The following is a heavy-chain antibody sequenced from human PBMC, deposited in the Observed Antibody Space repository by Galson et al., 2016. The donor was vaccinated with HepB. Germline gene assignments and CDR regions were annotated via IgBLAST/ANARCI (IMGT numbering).Heavy chain of an antibody. CDR2: IDWDDDR. Sequence: PALVKPTQTLTLTCTFSGFSLSATKMCLTWIRQPPGKALEWLALIDWDDDRYYSPSLKTRLTISKDTSKNQVVLTMTNMDPVDTATYYCASCSPHYYYFMDVWGKGTTVTVSS. D-gene: IGHD2-15*01. CDR3: ASCSPHYYYFMDV. V-gene: IGHV2-70*01. J-gene: IGHJ6*03. CDR1: GFSLSATKMC.